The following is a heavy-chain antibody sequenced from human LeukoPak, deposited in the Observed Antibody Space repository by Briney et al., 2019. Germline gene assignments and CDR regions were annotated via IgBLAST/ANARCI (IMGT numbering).Heavy chain of an antibody. CDR3: AKGGGDILTGYYRLYYFDY. D-gene: IGHD3-9*01. CDR1: GFTFSSYA. J-gene: IGHJ4*02. CDR2: ISGSGGST. V-gene: IGHV3-23*01. Sequence: QSGGSLRLSCAASGFTFSSYAMSWVRQAPGKGLEWVSAISGSGGSTYYADSVKGRFTISRDNSKNTLYLQMNSLRAEDTAVYYCAKGGGDILTGYYRLYYFDYWGQGTLVTVSS.